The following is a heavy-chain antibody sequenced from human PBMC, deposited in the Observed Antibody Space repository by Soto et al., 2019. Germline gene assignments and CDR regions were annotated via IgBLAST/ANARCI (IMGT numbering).Heavy chain of an antibody. J-gene: IGHJ3*02. Sequence: GGSLRLSCAASGFTFSSYAMRWVRQAPGKGLEWVAVISYDGSNKYYADSVKGRFTISRDNSKNTLYLQMNSLRAEDTAVYYCASAAGYAFDIWGQGTMVTVSS. CDR3: ASAAGYAFDI. CDR1: GFTFSSYA. V-gene: IGHV3-30-3*01. CDR2: ISYDGSNK.